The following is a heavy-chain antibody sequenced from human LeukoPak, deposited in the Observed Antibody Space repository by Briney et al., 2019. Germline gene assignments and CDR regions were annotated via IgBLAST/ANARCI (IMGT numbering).Heavy chain of an antibody. CDR1: GFTFSIFA. D-gene: IGHD2-8*02. CDR2: IFPSGGEI. J-gene: IGHJ4*02. V-gene: IGHV3-23*01. CDR3: ATYRQVLLPFES. Sequence: GGSLRLSCAASGFTFSIFAMIWVRQPPGKGLEWVSSIFPSGGEIHYADSVRGRFTISRDNSKSTLSLQMNSLRAEDTAIYYCATYRQVLLPFESWGQGTLVTVSS.